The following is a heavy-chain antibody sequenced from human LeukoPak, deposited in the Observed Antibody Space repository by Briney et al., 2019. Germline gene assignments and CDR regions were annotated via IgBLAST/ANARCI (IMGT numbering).Heavy chain of an antibody. CDR2: IKPNSGGT. Sequence: ASVKVSRKASGYTFTGYYMHWVRQAPGQGLEWMGWIKPNSGGTNYAQKFQGRVTMTRDTSISTAYMELSRLKSDDTAVYYCARVFGRQLPDYWGQGTLVTVSS. J-gene: IGHJ4*02. CDR1: GYTFTGYY. D-gene: IGHD1-26*01. CDR3: ARVFGRQLPDY. V-gene: IGHV1-2*02.